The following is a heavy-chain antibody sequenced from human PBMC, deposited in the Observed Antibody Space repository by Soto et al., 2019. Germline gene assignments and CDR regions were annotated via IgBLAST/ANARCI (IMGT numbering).Heavy chain of an antibody. CDR1: GGSISSGDYY. CDR2: IYYSGST. J-gene: IGHJ4*02. Sequence: QVQLQESGPGLVKPSQFLSVTCTVSGGSISSGDYYWSWIRPPPGKGLEWIGYIYYSGSTYYNPSLKSRGTISVDTSKNQFSLKLSSVTAADTAVYYCASCMVRGVMPCGYWGQGTLVTVS. D-gene: IGHD3-10*01. V-gene: IGHV4-30-4*01. CDR3: ASCMVRGVMPCGY.